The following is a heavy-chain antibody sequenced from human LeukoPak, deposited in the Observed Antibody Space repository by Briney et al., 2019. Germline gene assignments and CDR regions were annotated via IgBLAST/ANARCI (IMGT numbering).Heavy chain of an antibody. V-gene: IGHV3-33*01. D-gene: IGHD5-12*01. CDR2: IWYDGSNK. CDR1: GFTFSSYG. J-gene: IGHJ4*02. CDR3: ARDPGATDFDY. Sequence: PGGSLRLSCAASGFTFSSYGMHWVRQAPGKGLEWVAVIWYDGSNKYYADSVKGRFTISRDNSKNTLYLQMNSLRAEDTAVYYCARDPGATDFDYWGQGTLVTVSS.